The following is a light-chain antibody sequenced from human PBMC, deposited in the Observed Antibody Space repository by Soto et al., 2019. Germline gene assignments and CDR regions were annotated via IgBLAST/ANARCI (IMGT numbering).Light chain of an antibody. Sequence: DIVMTQSPDSLAVSLGERAAINCKSSQSVLSSSNNKNYLAWYQQKPRQPPKLLIYWASTRESGVPDRFSGSGSGTDFTLTSSSLQAADVAVYYCQQYYATPTFGQGTKVEIK. CDR3: QQYYATPT. J-gene: IGKJ1*01. V-gene: IGKV4-1*01. CDR1: QSVLSSSNNKNY. CDR2: WAS.